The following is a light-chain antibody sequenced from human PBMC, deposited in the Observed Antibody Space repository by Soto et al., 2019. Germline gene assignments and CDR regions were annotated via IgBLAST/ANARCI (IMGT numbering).Light chain of an antibody. CDR2: DAS. J-gene: IGKJ1*01. Sequence: EIVLTQSPGTLSLSPGERATLSCKASQSVSSSYLAWYQQKPGQAPRLLIYDASSRATGIPDRFSGSGSGTDFTLTISRLEPEDFAVYYCQQYGSSCTFGQGTKVEIK. CDR3: QQYGSSCT. V-gene: IGKV3-20*01. CDR1: QSVSSSY.